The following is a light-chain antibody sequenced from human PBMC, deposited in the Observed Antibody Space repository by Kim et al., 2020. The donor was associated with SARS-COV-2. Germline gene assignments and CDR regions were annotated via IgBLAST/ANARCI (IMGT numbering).Light chain of an antibody. CDR2: GAS. CDR3: LQHNNYPPA. J-gene: IGKJ4*01. Sequence: DIQMTQSPSAMSASVGDRVTITCRASQGISNYLAWFQQKPGKVPKHLIYGASSLQSGVPSRFSGSRSGTEFTLTISSLQPEDFATYYCLQHNNYPPAVGGGNKVDIK. V-gene: IGKV1-17*03. CDR1: QGISNY.